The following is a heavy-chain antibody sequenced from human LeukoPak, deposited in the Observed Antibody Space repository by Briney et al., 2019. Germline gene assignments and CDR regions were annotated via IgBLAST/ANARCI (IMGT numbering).Heavy chain of an antibody. Sequence: ASVKVSCKSSGYTFTSNSISWMRQPPGQGLEWMGWISTYNGNTNYSQKLQGRGTITTDTSTTTAYMELRSLTSDDTAVYYCARDPTTQTFDYWGQGTLVTVSS. V-gene: IGHV1-18*01. J-gene: IGHJ4*02. CDR2: ISTYNGNT. CDR1: GYTFTSNS. D-gene: IGHD4-11*01. CDR3: ARDPTTQTFDY.